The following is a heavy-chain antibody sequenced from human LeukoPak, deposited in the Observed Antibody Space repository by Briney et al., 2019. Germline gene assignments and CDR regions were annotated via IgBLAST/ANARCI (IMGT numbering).Heavy chain of an antibody. V-gene: IGHV4-59*01. CDR3: ATGGGDGYIQD. D-gene: IGHD5-24*01. Sequence: TESLSLTCTVSGGSISTSYWTWIRQPPGKGLEWIADIYNGEITTYNPPLKRRVTISVQTSRNQFSLSLTSVTAADTAVYYCATGGGDGYIQDWGQGTLVTVSS. CDR1: GGSISTSY. J-gene: IGHJ4*02. CDR2: IYNGEIT.